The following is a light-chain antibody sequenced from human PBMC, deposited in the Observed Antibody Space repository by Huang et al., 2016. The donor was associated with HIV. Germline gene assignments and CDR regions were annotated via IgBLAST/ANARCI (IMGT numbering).Light chain of an antibody. Sequence: ERVMTQSPTTLAVSPGERATLFCSASQSVSTNLAWYRQTPGQSPTLLLFDASTWATGVPSRFSGSGSGKQFTLTISSLQSEDFGVYFCQQYSDCPGTFGQGTKVEIK. CDR2: DAS. V-gene: IGKV3-15*01. CDR1: QSVSTN. CDR3: QQYSDCPGT. J-gene: IGKJ1*01.